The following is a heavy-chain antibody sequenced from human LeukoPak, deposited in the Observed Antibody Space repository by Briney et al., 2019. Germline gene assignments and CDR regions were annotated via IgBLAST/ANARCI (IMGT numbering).Heavy chain of an antibody. D-gene: IGHD6-19*01. CDR1: GFTFSSYS. V-gene: IGHV3-21*01. CDR3: ARAHHPGSGWDFDY. Sequence: AGSLRLSCAASGFTFSSYSMNWVRQAPGKGLEWVSSISSSSSYIYYADSVKGRFTISRDNAKNSLYLQMNSLRAEDTAVYYCARAHHPGSGWDFDYWGQGTLVTVSS. CDR2: ISSSSSYI. J-gene: IGHJ4*02.